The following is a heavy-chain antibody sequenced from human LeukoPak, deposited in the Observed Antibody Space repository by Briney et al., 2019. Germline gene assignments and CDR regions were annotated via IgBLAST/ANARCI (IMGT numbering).Heavy chain of an antibody. D-gene: IGHD2-15*01. V-gene: IGHV3-48*03. CDR1: GFTFSSYE. CDR2: ISSSGSTI. CDR3: ARDQGGTLDY. Sequence: GGSLRLSCAASGFTFSSYEMNWVRQAPGKGLQWVSYISSSGSTIYYTDSVKGRFTISRDNAKNSLYLQMNSLRAEDTAVYYCARDQGGTLDYWGQGTLVTVSS. J-gene: IGHJ4*02.